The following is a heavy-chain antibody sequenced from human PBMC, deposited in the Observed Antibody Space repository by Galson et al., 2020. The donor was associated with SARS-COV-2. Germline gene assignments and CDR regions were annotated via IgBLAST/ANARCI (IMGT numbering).Heavy chain of an antibody. CDR1: GGSISSSSYY. CDR3: ARDEYNWNYFNY. Sequence: SETLSLTCTVSGGSISSSSYYWGWIRQPPGKGLEWIGSIYYSGSTYYNPSLKSRVTISVDTSKNQLSLKLSSVTAADTAVYYCARDEYNWNYFNYWGQGTLVTVSS. D-gene: IGHD1-20*01. V-gene: IGHV4-39*07. CDR2: IYYSGST. J-gene: IGHJ4*02.